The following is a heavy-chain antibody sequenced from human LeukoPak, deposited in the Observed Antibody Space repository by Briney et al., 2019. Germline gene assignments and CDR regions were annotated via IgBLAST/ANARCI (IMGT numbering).Heavy chain of an antibody. CDR1: GGSISSYY. Sequence: NSSETLSLTCTVSGGSISSYYWSWIRQPAGKGLEWIGRIYTSGSTNYNPSLKSRVTISVDTSKSHFSLKLSPVTAADTAVYYCARHNYYGSGTYYYGMDVWGQGTTVTVSS. V-gene: IGHV4-4*07. CDR2: IYTSGST. D-gene: IGHD3-10*01. J-gene: IGHJ6*02. CDR3: ARHNYYGSGTYYYGMDV.